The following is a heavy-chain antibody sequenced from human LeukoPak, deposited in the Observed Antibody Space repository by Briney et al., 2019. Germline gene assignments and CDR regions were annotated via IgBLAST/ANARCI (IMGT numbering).Heavy chain of an antibody. V-gene: IGHV3-15*01. CDR1: GFTFSNAW. CDR3: TSPKYNWNYADNFDY. D-gene: IGHD1-7*01. J-gene: IGHJ4*02. CDR2: IKSKTDGGTT. Sequence: GGSLRLSCAASGFTFSNAWMSWVRQAPGKGLEWVGRIKSKTDGGTTDYAAPVKGGFTISRDDSKNTLYLQMNSLKTEDTAVYYCTSPKYNWNYADNFDYWGQGTLVTVSS.